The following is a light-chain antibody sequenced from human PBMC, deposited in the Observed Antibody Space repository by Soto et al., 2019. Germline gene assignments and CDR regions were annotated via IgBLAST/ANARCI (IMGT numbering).Light chain of an antibody. V-gene: IGKV3-20*01. CDR3: QQYGSSVMYT. CDR1: QSISSSY. Sequence: DIVMTQSPGTLSLSPGERAILSCRASQSISSSYLAWYQQKPGQAPRLLIFGASTRATGIPERFSGSGSGTDFTLTISRLEPEDFAVYYCQQYGSSVMYTFVQGTKLEIK. J-gene: IGKJ2*01. CDR2: GAS.